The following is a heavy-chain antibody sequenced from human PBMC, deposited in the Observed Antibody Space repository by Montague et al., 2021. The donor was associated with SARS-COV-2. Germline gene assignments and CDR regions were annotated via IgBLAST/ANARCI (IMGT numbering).Heavy chain of an antibody. CDR1: GFTFSDFY. Sequence: SLRLSCAGSGFTFSDFYINWVRQAPGKGLEWLSFITGTNNGIRYSDSVKGRFTVSRDNAHSSVYLHLDSLTAGDTAVYYCARSLFYGSGGYFDFWGQGTLVAVPS. CDR3: ARSLFYGSGGYFDF. V-gene: IGHV3-11*03. J-gene: IGHJ4*02. D-gene: IGHD3-10*01. CDR2: ITGTNNGI.